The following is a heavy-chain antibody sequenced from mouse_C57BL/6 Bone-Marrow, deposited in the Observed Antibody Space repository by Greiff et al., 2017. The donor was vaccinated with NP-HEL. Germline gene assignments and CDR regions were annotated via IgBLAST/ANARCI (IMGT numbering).Heavy chain of an antibody. CDR3: ARNEGDYSNYVGFAY. J-gene: IGHJ3*01. Sequence: QVQLKESGPGLVQPSQSLSITCTVSGFSLTSYGVHWVRQSPGKGLEWLGVIWSGGSTDYNAAFISRLSISKDNSKSQVFFKMNSLQADDTAIYYCARNEGDYSNYVGFAYWGQGTLVTVSA. V-gene: IGHV2-2*01. CDR1: GFSLTSYG. D-gene: IGHD2-5*01. CDR2: IWSGGST.